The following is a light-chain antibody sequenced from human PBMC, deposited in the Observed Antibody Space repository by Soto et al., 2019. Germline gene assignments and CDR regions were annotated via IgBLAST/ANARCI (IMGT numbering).Light chain of an antibody. CDR3: QQYHWAPDT. J-gene: IGKJ5*01. CDR1: QIVGGDT. V-gene: IGKV3-20*01. CDR2: GAS. Sequence: EIVLTQSPGTLSLSPGERATLSCRASQIVGGDTLAWFQQRPGQAPRLVIYGASNRAAGIPDRFSGSGSGTDFTLTASRLEPEDFAMYYCQQYHWAPDTFGQGTRLEMK.